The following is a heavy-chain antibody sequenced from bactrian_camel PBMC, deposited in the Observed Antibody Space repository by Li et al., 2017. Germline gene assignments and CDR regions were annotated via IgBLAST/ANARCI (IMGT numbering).Heavy chain of an antibody. CDR1: GYTYSRRRYC. CDR2: LWIGGATT. CDR3: AADQLYGTCRDVLDFPA. J-gene: IGHJ4*01. Sequence: HVQLVESGGASVQAGGSLRLSCAASGYTYSRRRYCMGWFRQRPGKDREGVAVLWIGGATTTYADSVKGRFIITRDKAKDLVYLQMNGLQPEDTGVYYCAADQLYGTCRDVLDFPARGQGTQVTVS. D-gene: IGHD6*01. V-gene: IGHV3S1*01.